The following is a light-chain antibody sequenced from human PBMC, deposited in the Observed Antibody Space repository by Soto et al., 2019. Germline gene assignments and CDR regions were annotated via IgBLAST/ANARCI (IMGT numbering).Light chain of an antibody. Sequence: IQMTQSPSSLSASVENVVTIACRASQGIRNDLGWYQQKPGKAPKLLIYAASSLQSGVPSRFSGSASGTDFTLTISSLQPEDFATYSCLQDYSYPWTFGQGTKV. CDR3: LQDYSYPWT. J-gene: IGKJ1*01. V-gene: IGKV1-6*01. CDR2: AAS. CDR1: QGIRND.